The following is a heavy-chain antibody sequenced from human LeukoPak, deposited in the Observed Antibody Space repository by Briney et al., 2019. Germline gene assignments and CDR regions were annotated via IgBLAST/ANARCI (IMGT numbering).Heavy chain of an antibody. V-gene: IGHV4-34*01. CDR2: INHSGST. J-gene: IGHJ4*02. CDR3: ARKTWIQLWARIDY. D-gene: IGHD5-18*01. CDR1: GGSFSGYY. Sequence: SETLSLTCAVYGGSFSGYYWSWIRQPPGKGLEWIGEINHSGSTNYNPSLKSRVTISVDTSKNQFSLKLSSVTAADTAVYYCARKTWIQLWARIDYWGQGTLVTVSS.